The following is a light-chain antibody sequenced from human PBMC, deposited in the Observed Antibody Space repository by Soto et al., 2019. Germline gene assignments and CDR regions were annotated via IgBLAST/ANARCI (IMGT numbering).Light chain of an antibody. CDR2: DAS. CDR1: QSVSSN. CDR3: QHYNGLPLT. Sequence: EIVMTQSPATLSLSAGERATLSCRASQSVSSNLAWYQQKPGQAPRLLISDASTRDTGIPDRFSGSGSGTEFTLTITSLQSEDFAVYYCQHYNGLPLTFGQGTKVEIK. V-gene: IGKV3-15*01. J-gene: IGKJ1*01.